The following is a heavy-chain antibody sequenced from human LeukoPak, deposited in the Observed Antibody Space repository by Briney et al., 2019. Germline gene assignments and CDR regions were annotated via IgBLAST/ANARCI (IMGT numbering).Heavy chain of an antibody. CDR3: ARRSIAVRGWFDP. CDR2: IIPIFGTA. D-gene: IGHD6-6*01. V-gene: IGHV1-69*06. CDR1: GGTFSSYA. J-gene: IGHJ5*02. Sequence: ASVKVSCKASGGTFSSYAISWVRQAPGQGLEWMGGIIPIFGTANYAQKFQGRVTITADKSTSTAYMELSSLRSEDTAVYYCARRSIAVRGWFDPWGQGTLVTVSS.